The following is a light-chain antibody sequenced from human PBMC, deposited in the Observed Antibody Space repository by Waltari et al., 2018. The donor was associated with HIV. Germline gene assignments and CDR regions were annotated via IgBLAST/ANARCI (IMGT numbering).Light chain of an antibody. J-gene: IGKJ2*01. CDR1: QSISSY. CDR2: AAS. Sequence: DIQMTQSPSSLSASVGDRVTITCRASQSISSYLNWYQQKPGKAPKLLIYAASSLQSGVPSRFSGSGSGTDFTLTISRLEPEDFAVYYCQQYGSSPPHTFGQGTKLEIK. CDR3: QQYGSSPPHT. V-gene: IGKV1-39*01.